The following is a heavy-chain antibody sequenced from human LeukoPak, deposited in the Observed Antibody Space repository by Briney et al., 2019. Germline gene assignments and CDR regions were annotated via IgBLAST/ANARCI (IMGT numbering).Heavy chain of an antibody. J-gene: IGHJ4*02. CDR3: ASDRSSWNPGAPY. Sequence: SETLSLTCTVSGGSISSYYWSWIRQPPGKGLEWIGYIYYSGSTNYKSSLKSRVTISVDTSKNQFSLKLSSVTAADTAVYYCASDRSSWNPGAPYWGQGTLVTVSS. D-gene: IGHD6-13*01. CDR1: GGSISSYY. V-gene: IGHV4-59*08. CDR2: IYYSGST.